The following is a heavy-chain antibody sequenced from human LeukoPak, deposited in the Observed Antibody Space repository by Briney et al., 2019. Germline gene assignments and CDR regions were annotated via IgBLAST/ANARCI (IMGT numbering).Heavy chain of an antibody. J-gene: IGHJ4*02. CDR2: IGHDGGNE. V-gene: IGHV3-30*02. CDR3: AKDRFYDLDY. CDR1: GFTFTTYG. D-gene: IGHD3-3*01. Sequence: GGSLRLSCLASGFTFTTYGIHWVRQAPGKGLEWVTFIGHDGGNEQYAASVRDRFTISRDQSKNTVYLQMNSLSPEDTAVYYCAKDRFYDLDYWGQGTLVTVSS.